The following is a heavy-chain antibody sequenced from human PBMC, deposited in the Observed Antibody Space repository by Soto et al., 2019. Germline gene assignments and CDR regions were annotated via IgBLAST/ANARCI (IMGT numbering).Heavy chain of an antibody. Sequence: SETQSLTCTVSGGSISSSSYYWGWIRQPPGKGLEWIGSIYYSGSTYYNPSLKSRVTISVDTSKNQFSLKLSSVTAADTAVYYCARNGDYYDSSGYPGLFDYWGQGTLVTVSS. D-gene: IGHD3-22*01. CDR1: GGSISSSSYY. J-gene: IGHJ4*02. V-gene: IGHV4-39*01. CDR2: IYYSGST. CDR3: ARNGDYYDSSGYPGLFDY.